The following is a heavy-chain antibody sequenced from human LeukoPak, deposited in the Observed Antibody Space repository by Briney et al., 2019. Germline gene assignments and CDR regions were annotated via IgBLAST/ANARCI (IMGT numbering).Heavy chain of an antibody. V-gene: IGHV3-74*01. J-gene: IGHJ4*02. CDR1: GFTFRSYW. D-gene: IGHD5-24*01. CDR2: VKGDGGIT. CDR3: VRDGDDFNFDY. Sequence: QAGGSLRLSCAASGFTFRSYWMHWVRQAPGKGLVWVSRVKGDGGITNYADSVYGRFTISRDNAKNTLYLHMHSLRAEDTAVYYCVRDGDDFNFDYWGQGSLVTVSS.